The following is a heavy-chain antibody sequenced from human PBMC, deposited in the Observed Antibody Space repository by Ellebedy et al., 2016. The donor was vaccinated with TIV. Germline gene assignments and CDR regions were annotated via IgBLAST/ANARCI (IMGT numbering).Heavy chain of an antibody. J-gene: IGHJ5*02. CDR1: GFTFSDYY. CDR2: ISSSSSHT. V-gene: IGHV3-11*06. D-gene: IGHD1-14*01. CDR3: AREGSGSSRRPNWFDP. Sequence: GESLKISCAASGFTFSDYYMSWIRQAPGKGLEWVSYISSSSSHTNYADSVKGRFTISRDNAKNSLYLQMNSLRAEDTAVYYCAREGSGSSRRPNWFDPWGQGTLVTVSS.